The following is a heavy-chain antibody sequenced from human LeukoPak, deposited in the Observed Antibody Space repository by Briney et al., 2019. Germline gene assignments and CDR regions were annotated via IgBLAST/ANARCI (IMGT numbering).Heavy chain of an antibody. D-gene: IGHD4-17*01. Sequence: QSGGSLRLSCAASGFTVSSNYMSWVRQAPGRGLEWVSVIYTNGNTYHADSVKGRFTISRDNSKNTLYLQINSLTADDTALYYCARGLYGPVPLYWGQGTLVTVSS. J-gene: IGHJ4*02. CDR1: GFTVSSNY. CDR3: ARGLYGPVPLY. CDR2: IYTNGNT. V-gene: IGHV3-53*01.